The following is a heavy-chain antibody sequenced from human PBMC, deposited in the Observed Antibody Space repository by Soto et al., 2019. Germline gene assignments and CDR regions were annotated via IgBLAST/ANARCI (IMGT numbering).Heavy chain of an antibody. Sequence: GGSLRLSCAASGFTFSSYAMSWVRQAPGKGLEWVSAISGSGGSTYYADSVKGRFTISRDNSKNTLYLQMNSLRAEDTAVYYCAKDLALITFGGVIVGEGFVAFDIWGQGTMVTVSS. CDR3: AKDLALITFGGVIVGEGFVAFDI. CDR2: ISGSGGST. J-gene: IGHJ3*02. V-gene: IGHV3-23*01. CDR1: GFTFSSYA. D-gene: IGHD3-16*02.